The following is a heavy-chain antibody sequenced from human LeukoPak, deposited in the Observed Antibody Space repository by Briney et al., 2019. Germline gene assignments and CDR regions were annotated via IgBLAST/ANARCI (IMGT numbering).Heavy chain of an antibody. V-gene: IGHV3-11*06. D-gene: IGHD2-2*01. J-gene: IGHJ5*02. Sequence: PGGSLRLSCAASGFTFSDYYMSWIRQAPGKGLEWVSYISSSSSYTNYADSVKGRFTISRDNAKNSLYLQMNSLRAEDTAVYYCARVYRSSTSCYATVEWFDPWGQGTLVTVSS. CDR3: ARVYRSSTSCYATVEWFDP. CDR2: ISSSSSYT. CDR1: GFTFSDYY.